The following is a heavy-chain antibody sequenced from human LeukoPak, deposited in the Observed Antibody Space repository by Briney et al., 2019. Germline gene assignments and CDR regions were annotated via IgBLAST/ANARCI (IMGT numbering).Heavy chain of an antibody. CDR3: AKVDPPIMEGGRGEAFDV. D-gene: IGHD2-8*01. CDR2: TSPYEDYP. V-gene: IGHV1-18*01. J-gene: IGHJ3*01. CDR1: GYSFTNFG. Sequence: GASVKVSCKASGYSFTNFGITWVRQAPGQGLQWMGWTSPYEDYPTYAQKFQGRVTMTTETSTNTAYMELRSLTSDDTAVYYCAKVDPPIMEGGRGEAFDVWGQGTLVTVSS.